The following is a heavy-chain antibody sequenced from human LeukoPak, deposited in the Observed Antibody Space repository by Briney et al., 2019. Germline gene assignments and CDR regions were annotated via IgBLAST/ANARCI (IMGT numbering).Heavy chain of an antibody. CDR3: ARRIVSDYWFDP. CDR1: GGSISSYY. J-gene: IGHJ5*02. CDR2: IYYSGST. V-gene: IGHV4-59*08. Sequence: PSETLSLTCTVSGGSISSYYWSWIRQPPGKGLEWIGYIYYSGSTNYNPSLKSRVTISVDTSKNQFSLKLSSVTAAGTAVYYCARRIVSDYWFDPWGQGTLVTVSS. D-gene: IGHD5/OR15-5a*01.